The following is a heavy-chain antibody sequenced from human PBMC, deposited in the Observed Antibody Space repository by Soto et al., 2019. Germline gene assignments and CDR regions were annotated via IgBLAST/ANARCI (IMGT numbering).Heavy chain of an antibody. J-gene: IGHJ6*02. CDR1: GYSFTSYW. CDR2: IYPGDSDT. D-gene: IGHD2-2*02. Sequence: GESLKISCKGSGYSFTSYWIGWVRQMPGKGLEWMGIIYPGDSDTRYSPSFQGQVTISADKSISTAYLRWSSLKASDTAMYYCARLSPGYCSSTSCYSGYYGMDVWGQGTTVTVSS. CDR3: ARLSPGYCSSTSCYSGYYGMDV. V-gene: IGHV5-51*01.